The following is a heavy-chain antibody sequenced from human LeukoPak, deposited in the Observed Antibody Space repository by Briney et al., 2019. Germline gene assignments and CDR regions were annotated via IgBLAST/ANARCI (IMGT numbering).Heavy chain of an antibody. CDR2: ITTKTNNYAT. V-gene: IGHV3-73*01. CDR1: GFDFSGFD. J-gene: IGHJ4*02. Sequence: PGGSLTLSCAASGFDFSGFDVHWVRQASGEGLEWIGRITTKTNNYATAYAASMKDRVTISRDDSKKAAYLQVNSLKTEDTAVYYCTTSTRGHYWGQGTLVTVSS. D-gene: IGHD5/OR15-5a*01. CDR3: TTSTRGHY.